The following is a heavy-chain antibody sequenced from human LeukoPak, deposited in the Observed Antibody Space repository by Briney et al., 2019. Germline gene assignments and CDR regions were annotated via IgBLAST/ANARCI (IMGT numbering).Heavy chain of an antibody. D-gene: IGHD1-26*01. V-gene: IGHV3-7*01. CDR2: IIEGGDVK. J-gene: IGHJ4*02. CDR3: ARVGKNGWDFDH. Sequence: PGGSLRLSCAASGFTFSDYYMTWVRQAPGKGLAWVANIIEGGDVKYYVDSVKGRFTISRGNTKNSLYLQMTSLRVDDTAVYYCARVGKNGWDFDHWGQGTLVTVSS. CDR1: GFTFSDYY.